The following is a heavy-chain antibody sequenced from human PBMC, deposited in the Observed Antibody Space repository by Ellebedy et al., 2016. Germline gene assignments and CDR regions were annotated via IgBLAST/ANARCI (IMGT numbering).Heavy chain of an antibody. CDR2: ISSSSSYI. V-gene: IGHV3-21*04. J-gene: IGHJ4*02. D-gene: IGHD5-18*01. CDR3: ARSYNYGFGY. CDR1: GFTFSSYS. Sequence: GESLKISCAASGFTFSSYSMNWVRQAPGKGLEWVSTISSSSSYIYYADSVKGRFTISRDNAKNSLYLQMNSLRSEGTAVYYCARSYNYGFGYWGQGTLVTVSS.